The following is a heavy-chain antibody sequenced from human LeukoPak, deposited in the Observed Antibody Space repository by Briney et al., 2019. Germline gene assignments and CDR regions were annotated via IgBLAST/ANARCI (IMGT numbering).Heavy chain of an antibody. CDR2: MNPNSGNT. CDR3: ARMGAIRTRIWFDP. CDR1: GYTFTSYD. J-gene: IGHJ5*02. Sequence: GASVKVSCKASGYTFTSYDINWVRQATGQGLEWMGLMNPNSGNTGYAQRFQGRVTMTRNTSISTAYMELSSLRSEDPAVYYCARMGAIRTRIWFDPWGQGTLVTVSS. V-gene: IGHV1-8*01. D-gene: IGHD2-2*02.